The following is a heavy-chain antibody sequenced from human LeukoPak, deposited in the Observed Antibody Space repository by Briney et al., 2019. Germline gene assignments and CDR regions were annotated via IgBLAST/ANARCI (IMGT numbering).Heavy chain of an antibody. Sequence: SETLSLTCTVSGYSISSGYYWCWIRQPPGKGLEWIGSIYYSGNTFYNPSLKSRVTISVDTSKNQFSLKLSSVTAADTAVYYCARDSGSYRFAYWGQGTLVTVSS. D-gene: IGHD1-26*01. J-gene: IGHJ4*02. CDR3: ARDSGSYRFAY. CDR1: GYSISSGYY. V-gene: IGHV4-38-2*02. CDR2: IYYSGNT.